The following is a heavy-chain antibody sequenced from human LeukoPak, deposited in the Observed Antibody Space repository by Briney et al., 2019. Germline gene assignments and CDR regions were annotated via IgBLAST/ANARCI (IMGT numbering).Heavy chain of an antibody. CDR1: GFTASSNY. CDR3: ARDYYDSSGPT. V-gene: IGHV3-53*01. D-gene: IGHD3-22*01. J-gene: IGHJ4*02. CDR2: IYSGGST. Sequence: GGSLRLSCAASGFTASSNYMSWVRQAPGKGLEWVSVIYSGGSTYYADSVKGRFTISRDNSKNTLYLQMNSLRAEDTAVYYCARDYYDSSGPTWGQGTLVTVSS.